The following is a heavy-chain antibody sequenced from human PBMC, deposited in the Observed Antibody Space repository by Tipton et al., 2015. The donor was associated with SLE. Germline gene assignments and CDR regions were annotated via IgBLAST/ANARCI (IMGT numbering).Heavy chain of an antibody. Sequence: TLSLTCAVYGGSFSGYYWSWIRQPPGKGLEWIGEINHSGSTNYNPSLKSRVTISVDTSKNQFSLKLSSVTAADTAVYYCARHGARWLQKKGHYHGMDVWGQGTTVTVSS. CDR2: INHSGST. V-gene: IGHV4-34*01. D-gene: IGHD5-24*01. CDR3: ARHGARWLQKKGHYHGMDV. J-gene: IGHJ6*02. CDR1: GGSFSGYY.